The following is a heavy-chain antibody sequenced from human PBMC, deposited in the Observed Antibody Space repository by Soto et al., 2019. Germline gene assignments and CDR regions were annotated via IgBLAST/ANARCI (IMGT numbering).Heavy chain of an antibody. D-gene: IGHD6-13*01. CDR2: IYYSGSA. Sequence: PSETLSLTCTVSGGSISSYYWSWIRQPPGKGLEWIGYIYYSGSANYNPSLKSRVTISVDISKSQFSLRLTSVTAADTAVYYCARYNAASGTYYFDFWGQGALVTVLL. V-gene: IGHV4-59*12. J-gene: IGHJ4*02. CDR1: GGSISSYY. CDR3: ARYNAASGTYYFDF.